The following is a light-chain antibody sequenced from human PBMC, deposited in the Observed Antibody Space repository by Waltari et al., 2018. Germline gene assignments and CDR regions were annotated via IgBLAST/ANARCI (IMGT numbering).Light chain of an antibody. CDR3: CSYAGSYTWV. J-gene: IGLJ3*02. V-gene: IGLV2-11*01. Sequence: QSALTQPRSVSGSPGQSVTISCTGTSSDVGGYNYVSWHQQHPGKAHKLMIYDVSKRPSGFPARFSGSKSGNSASLTISGLQAEDESDYYCCSYAGSYTWVFGGGTKLTVL. CDR2: DVS. CDR1: SSDVGGYNY.